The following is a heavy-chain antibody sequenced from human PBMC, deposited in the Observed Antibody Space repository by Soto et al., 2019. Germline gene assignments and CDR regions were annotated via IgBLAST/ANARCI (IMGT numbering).Heavy chain of an antibody. V-gene: IGHV4-59*08. CDR3: ARFDFGDYRGLDY. Sequence: QVHLQESGPGLVKPSETLSLPCTVSSGSISGYYWSWIRQPPGKGLDGIGDLSYIGNTHYNPSLMSRVTISIVASKNQFSLTVTSVTAADTAVYYCARFDFGDYRGLDYWGQGPLVTVSS. CDR1: SGSISGYY. J-gene: IGHJ4*02. D-gene: IGHD4-17*01. CDR2: LSYIGNT.